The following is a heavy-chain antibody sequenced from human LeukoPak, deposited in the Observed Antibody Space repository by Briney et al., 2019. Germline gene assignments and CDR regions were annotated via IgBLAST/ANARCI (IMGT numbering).Heavy chain of an antibody. CDR2: IYYSGST. Sequence: SETLSLTCTVSGGSISSSSYYWGWIRQPPGKGPEWIGSIYYSGSTYYNPSLKSRVTISVDTSKNQFSLKLSSVTAAHTAVYYCARQERFIVATTGELGYWGQGTLVTVSS. CDR1: GGSISSSSYY. J-gene: IGHJ4*02. CDR3: ARQERFIVATTGELGY. D-gene: IGHD5-12*01. V-gene: IGHV4-39*01.